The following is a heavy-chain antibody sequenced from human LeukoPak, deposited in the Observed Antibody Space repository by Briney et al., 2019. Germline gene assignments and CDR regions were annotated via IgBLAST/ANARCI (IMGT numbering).Heavy chain of an antibody. CDR1: GDSFSSHY. Sequence: SETLSLTCTVSGDSFSSHYWTWIRQPPGKGLEWIGYISYIGSTNYSPSLKSRVTISIDTSRNQFSLKLTSVTAADTAVYYCARDLVTVTKGFDIWGQGTMVSVSS. V-gene: IGHV4-59*11. D-gene: IGHD4-17*01. CDR3: ARDLVTVTKGFDI. J-gene: IGHJ3*02. CDR2: ISYIGST.